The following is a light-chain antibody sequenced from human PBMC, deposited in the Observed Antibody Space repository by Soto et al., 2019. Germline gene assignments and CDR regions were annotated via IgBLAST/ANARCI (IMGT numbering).Light chain of an antibody. V-gene: IGKV3-20*01. CDR3: QHYGSSTWT. CDR2: GAS. Sequence: EIVLTQSPGTLSLSPGEGATLSCRASQSVSSTYLAWYQQKPGQAPRLLIYGASSRATGIPDRFSGSGSVTDFTLTISRLEPEDFAVYYCQHYGSSTWTFGQGTKVEIK. J-gene: IGKJ1*01. CDR1: QSVSSTY.